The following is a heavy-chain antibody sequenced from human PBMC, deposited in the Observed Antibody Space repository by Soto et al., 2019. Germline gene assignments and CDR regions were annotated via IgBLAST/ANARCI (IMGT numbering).Heavy chain of an antibody. J-gene: IGHJ6*02. Sequence: SATLSLTCPFSGDSVRTNSYSWGWIRQSPGTELEWIGTIYSSENTYYNPSLLSRVTISVDTSKNEFSLRLSSVTAADTAVYYCARLNGYCISTNCHGYYGMDVWGQGTTVT. CDR3: ARLNGYCISTNCHGYYGMDV. V-gene: IGHV4-39*01. CDR2: IYSSENT. CDR1: GDSVRTNSYS. D-gene: IGHD2-2*03.